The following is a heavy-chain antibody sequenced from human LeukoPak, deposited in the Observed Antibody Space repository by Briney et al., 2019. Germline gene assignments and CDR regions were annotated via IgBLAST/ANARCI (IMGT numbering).Heavy chain of an antibody. J-gene: IGHJ5*02. CDR1: GYTFTGYY. CDR3: ARHNYNILTGYYNGRWFDP. Sequence: GASVKVSCKASGYTFTGYYIHWVRQAPGQGLEWMGWINPNSGGTDYVQKFQGRVTMTRDTSISTAYMELSRLTSDDTAFYYCARHNYNILTGYYNGRWFDPWGQGTLVTVSS. CDR2: INPNSGGT. V-gene: IGHV1-2*02. D-gene: IGHD3-9*01.